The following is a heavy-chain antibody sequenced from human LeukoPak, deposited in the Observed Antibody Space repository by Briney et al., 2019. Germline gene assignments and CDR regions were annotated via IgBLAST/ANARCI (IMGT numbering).Heavy chain of an antibody. Sequence: GGSLRLSCAASGFTFSSYPMNWVRQAPGKGLEWVSSISSSSSYIYYADSVKGRFTISRDNAKNSLYLQMNSLRAEDTAVYYCARDRLGSGSYFPLDVWGQGTTVTVSS. CDR3: ARDRLGSGSYFPLDV. CDR2: ISSSSSYI. D-gene: IGHD3-10*01. V-gene: IGHV3-21*01. J-gene: IGHJ6*02. CDR1: GFTFSSYP.